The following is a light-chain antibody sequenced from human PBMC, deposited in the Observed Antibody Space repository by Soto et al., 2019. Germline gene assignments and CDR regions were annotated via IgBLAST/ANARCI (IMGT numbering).Light chain of an antibody. CDR1: QSVSSN. V-gene: IGKV3-15*01. Sequence: EIVMTQSPATLSVSPGERATLSCRASQSVSSNLAWYQQKPGQAPRLLIYGASTRATGIPARFSGSGSGTEFTLTISSLQSEDFAVYNCKQYNNWPRGTFGQGPKVKIK. CDR3: KQYNNWPRGT. CDR2: GAS. J-gene: IGKJ1*01.